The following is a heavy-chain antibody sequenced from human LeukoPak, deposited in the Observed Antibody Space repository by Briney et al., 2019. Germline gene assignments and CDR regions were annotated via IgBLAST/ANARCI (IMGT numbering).Heavy chain of an antibody. J-gene: IGHJ4*02. CDR3: ARDPLSYVLRYFDWKYGDYYFDY. CDR2: ISAYNGNT. CDR1: GYTFTSYG. Sequence: ASVKVSCKASGYTFTSYGISWVRQAPGQGLEWMGWISAYNGNTNYAQKLQGRVTMTTDTSTSTAYMELRSLRSDDTAVYYCARDPLSYVLRYFDWKYGDYYFDYWGQGTLVTVSS. D-gene: IGHD3-9*01. V-gene: IGHV1-18*01.